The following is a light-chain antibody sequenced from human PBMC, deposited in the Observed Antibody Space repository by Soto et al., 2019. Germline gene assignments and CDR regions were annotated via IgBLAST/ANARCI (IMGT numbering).Light chain of an antibody. CDR3: QQRCNRLLT. J-gene: IGKJ5*01. V-gene: IGKV3-11*01. CDR1: QSVSND. Sequence: EIVLSQSPVTLSLSPGERATLSCRASQSVSNDLVWFQQKPGQAPRVLIYNASHRATGIPARFSGSGSGTDFTLTISSLEPEDVAVYYCQQRCNRLLTFGQGTRLEIK. CDR2: NAS.